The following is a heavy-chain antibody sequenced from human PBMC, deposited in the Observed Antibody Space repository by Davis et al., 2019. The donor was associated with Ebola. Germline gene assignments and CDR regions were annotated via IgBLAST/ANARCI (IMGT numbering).Heavy chain of an antibody. J-gene: IGHJ4*02. Sequence: GESLKISCAASGFTFSNYGMHWVRQAPGKGLEWVALIWYDGSNKYYADSVKGRFTISRDNSKNTLYLQMNSLRAEDTAVYYCAKDFRGYSGYDGNWGQGTLVTVSS. D-gene: IGHD5-12*01. CDR3: AKDFRGYSGYDGN. CDR1: GFTFSNYG. V-gene: IGHV3-33*06. CDR2: IWYDGSNK.